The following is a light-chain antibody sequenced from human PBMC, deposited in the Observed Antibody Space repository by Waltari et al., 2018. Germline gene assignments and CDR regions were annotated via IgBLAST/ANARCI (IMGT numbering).Light chain of an antibody. Sequence: QSVLTQPPSASGTPGPRVTISCSGSRSNIGNNYVSWYQQLPGTAPKLLIDRNNQRPSGVPDRFSGSKSGTSASLAISGLRSEDEADYYCAAWDDSLSGRVFGGGTKVTVL. CDR3: AAWDDSLSGRV. CDR2: RNN. V-gene: IGLV1-47*01. CDR1: RSNIGNNY. J-gene: IGLJ3*02.